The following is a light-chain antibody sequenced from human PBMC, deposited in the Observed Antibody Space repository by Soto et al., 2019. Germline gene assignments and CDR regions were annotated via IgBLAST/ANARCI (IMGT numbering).Light chain of an antibody. V-gene: IGKV3-15*01. J-gene: IGKJ4*01. CDR2: GAS. CDR3: QQYNNWLT. Sequence: EIVMTQSPATLSVSPGERATLSCRASQSITSNLAWYQQKPGQAPRLLIYGASTRATGIPARFSGSGSGTEFTLTISSLQSEDFAVYYCQQYNNWLTFGGGTKEAIK. CDR1: QSITSN.